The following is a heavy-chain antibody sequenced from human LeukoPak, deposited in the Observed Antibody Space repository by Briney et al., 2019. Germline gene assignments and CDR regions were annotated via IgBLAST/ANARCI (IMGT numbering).Heavy chain of an antibody. V-gene: IGHV3-49*04. J-gene: IGHJ4*02. CDR1: GFNFGDFP. CDR3: TRGSGRFAY. D-gene: IGHD1-26*01. Sequence: GGSLRLSCSTSGFNFGDFPMAWVRQAPGKGLEWVGYIRAKAYGGTAEYGPSVKGRFFVSRDDAKGIAYLQMNSLKSEDTAVYYCTRGSGRFAYWGQGTLVSVSS. CDR2: IRAKAYGGTA.